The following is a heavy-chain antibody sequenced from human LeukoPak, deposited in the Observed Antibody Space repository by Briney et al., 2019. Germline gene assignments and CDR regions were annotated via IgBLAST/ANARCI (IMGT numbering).Heavy chain of an antibody. V-gene: IGHV4-39*02. CDR2: IYYSGST. CDR1: GGSISSSSYY. J-gene: IGHJ5*02. D-gene: IGHD6-19*01. CDR3: ARDKYSSGSHP. Sequence: PSETLSLTCAVSGGSISSSSYYWGWIRQPPGKGLEWIGSIYYSGSTYYNPSLKSRVTISVDTSKNQFSLKLSSVTAADTAVYYCARDKYSSGSHPWGQGTLVTVPS.